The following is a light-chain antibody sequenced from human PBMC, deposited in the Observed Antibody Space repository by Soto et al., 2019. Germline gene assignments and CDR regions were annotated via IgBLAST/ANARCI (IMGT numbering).Light chain of an antibody. CDR2: GAS. Sequence: EIVMTQSPATLSVSPGERVTLSCRASQSVSSNLTWYQQKHGQAPRLLVYGASTRATGTPARFSGSGSGTEFTLTISSLQSEDVGGYYCQLAHYWPRYSFGHGKKLE. CDR1: QSVSSN. V-gene: IGKV3-15*01. CDR3: QLAHYWPRYS. J-gene: IGKJ2*03.